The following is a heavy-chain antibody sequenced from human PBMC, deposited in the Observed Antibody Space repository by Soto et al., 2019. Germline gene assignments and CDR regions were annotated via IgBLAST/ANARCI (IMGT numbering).Heavy chain of an antibody. J-gene: IGHJ6*02. CDR3: ARDLSDSSSWYRGTYYYYGMDV. CDR2: IYSGGST. V-gene: IGHV3-66*01. CDR1: GFTVSSNY. Sequence: GSLRLSCAASGFTVSSNYMSWVRQAPGKGLEWVSVIYSGGSTYYADSVKGRFTISRDNSKNTLYLQMNSLRAEDTAVYYCARDLSDSSSWYRGTYYYYGMDVWGQGTTVTVSS. D-gene: IGHD6-13*01.